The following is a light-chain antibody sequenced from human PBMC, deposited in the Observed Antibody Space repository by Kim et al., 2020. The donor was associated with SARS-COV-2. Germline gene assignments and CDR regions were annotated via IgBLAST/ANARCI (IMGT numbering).Light chain of an antibody. Sequence: GKTVTISCTRSSGSIDDNYVQWYQQRPGGVPTTVISEDDQRPSGVSARFSGSIDNSSNSASLTISGLRTEDEADYYCQSYNRDNVLFGGGTQLTVL. J-gene: IGLJ2*01. CDR3: QSYNRDNVL. CDR2: EDD. CDR1: SGSIDDNY. V-gene: IGLV6-57*03.